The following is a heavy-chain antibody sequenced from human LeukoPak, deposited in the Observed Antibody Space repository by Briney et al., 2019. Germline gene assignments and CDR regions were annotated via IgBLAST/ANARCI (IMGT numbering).Heavy chain of an antibody. D-gene: IGHD6-13*01. CDR1: GFTFSSYA. V-gene: IGHV3-30-3*01. Sequence: GRSLRLSCAASGFTFSSYAMHWVRQAPGKGLEWVAVISYDGSNKYYADSVKGRFTISRDNSKNTLYLQMNSLRAEDTAVYYCARDLSSSSWQYYFDYWGQGTLVTVSS. J-gene: IGHJ4*02. CDR3: ARDLSSSSWQYYFDY. CDR2: ISYDGSNK.